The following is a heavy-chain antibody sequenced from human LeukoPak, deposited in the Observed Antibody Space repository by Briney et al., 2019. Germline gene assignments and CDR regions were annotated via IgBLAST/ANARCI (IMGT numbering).Heavy chain of an antibody. J-gene: IGHJ4*02. V-gene: IGHV4-59*01. CDR3: ARLPQWLAPYRDY. D-gene: IGHD6-19*01. CDR1: GDSISSYY. CDR2: IYYSGNT. Sequence: SETLLLTCTVSGDSISSYYWSWIRQPPGKGLEWIGYIYYSGNTNYNPSLKSRVTISVDTSKNQVSLKLSSVTAADTAVYYCARLPQWLAPYRDYWGQGTRVSVSS.